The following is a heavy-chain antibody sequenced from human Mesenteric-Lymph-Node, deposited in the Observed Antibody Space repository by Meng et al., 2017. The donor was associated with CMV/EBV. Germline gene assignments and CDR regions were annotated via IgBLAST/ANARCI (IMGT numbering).Heavy chain of an antibody. J-gene: IGHJ6*02. V-gene: IGHV4-39*01. CDR2: MYNSGST. D-gene: IGHD3-3*01. CDR3: ARAVLRFLEWDLSPHPYGMDV. CDR1: GGSMSNSSYY. Sequence: SETLSLTCTVSGGSMSNSSYYWGWIRQPPGKGLEWIGSMYNSGSTYYNPSLKSRVTISVDTSKNQFSLKLNSVTAADTAVYYCARAVLRFLEWDLSPHPYGMDVWGQGTTVTVSS.